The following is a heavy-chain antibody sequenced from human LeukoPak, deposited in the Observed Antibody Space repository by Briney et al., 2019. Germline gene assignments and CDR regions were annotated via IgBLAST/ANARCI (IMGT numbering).Heavy chain of an antibody. V-gene: IGHV4-34*01. CDR2: INHSGST. J-gene: IGHJ4*02. CDR3: ARGVAVTSRFDY. Sequence: PSETLSLTCPVYGGSFSGYYWSWIRQPPGKGLEWIGEINHSGSTNYNPSLKSRVTISVDTSKNQFSLKLSSVTAADTAVYYCARGVAVTSRFDYWGQGTLVTVSS. D-gene: IGHD2-15*01. CDR1: GGSFSGYY.